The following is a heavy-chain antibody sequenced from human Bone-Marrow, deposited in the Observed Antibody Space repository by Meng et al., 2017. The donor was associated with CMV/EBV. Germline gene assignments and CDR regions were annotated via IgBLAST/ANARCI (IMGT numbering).Heavy chain of an antibody. D-gene: IGHD3-3*01. V-gene: IGHV1-46*01. J-gene: IGHJ4*02. CDR2: INPSGGST. CDR3: ARAYDFWSGRRVIFDY. Sequence: ASVKVSCKASGYTFTSFYMQWVRQAPGQGLEWMGIINPSGGSTSYAQKFQGRVTMTRDTSTSTVYMELSSLRSEDTAVYYCARAYDFWSGRRVIFDYWGQGTLVTVSS. CDR1: GYTFTSFY.